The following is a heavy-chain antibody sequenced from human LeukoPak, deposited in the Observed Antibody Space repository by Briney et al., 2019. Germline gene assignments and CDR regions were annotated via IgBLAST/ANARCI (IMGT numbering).Heavy chain of an antibody. Sequence: ASVKVSCRASGYTFTSYGISWVRQAPGQGLEWVGWISAYNGNTNYAQKLQGRVTMTTDTSTSTAYMELRSLRSDDTAVYYCARNPFRQQLADWFDPWGQGTLVTVSS. D-gene: IGHD6-13*01. CDR2: ISAYNGNT. CDR3: ARNPFRQQLADWFDP. J-gene: IGHJ5*02. CDR1: GYTFTSYG. V-gene: IGHV1-18*04.